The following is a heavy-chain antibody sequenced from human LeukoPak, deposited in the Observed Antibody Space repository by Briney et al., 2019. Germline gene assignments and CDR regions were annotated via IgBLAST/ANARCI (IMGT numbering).Heavy chain of an antibody. CDR2: IYYSGST. D-gene: IGHD1-1*01. J-gene: IGHJ4*02. V-gene: IGHV4-39*01. CDR3: ARHLFADGTRFDY. CDR1: GGSISSSSYY. Sequence: KPSETLSLTCTVSGGSISSSSYYWGWIRQPPGKGLEWIGSIYYSGSTYYNPSLKSRVTISVDTSKNQFSLKLSSVTAADTAVYYCARHLFADGTRFDYWGQGTLVTVSS.